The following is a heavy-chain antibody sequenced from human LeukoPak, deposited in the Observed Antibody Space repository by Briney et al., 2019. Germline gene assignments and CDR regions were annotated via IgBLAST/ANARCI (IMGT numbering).Heavy chain of an antibody. Sequence: PGGSLRLSCAASGFSLSTYSMNWVRQAPGKGLEWVSSISSSSDSIHYADSVKGRFTISRDNAKNSLYLQMNSLRAEDTAVYYCARSDYVWGSYRSGPPYWGQGTLVTVSS. J-gene: IGHJ4*02. CDR2: ISSSSDSI. V-gene: IGHV3-21*04. CDR1: GFSLSTYS. CDR3: ARSDYVWGSYRSGPPY. D-gene: IGHD3-16*02.